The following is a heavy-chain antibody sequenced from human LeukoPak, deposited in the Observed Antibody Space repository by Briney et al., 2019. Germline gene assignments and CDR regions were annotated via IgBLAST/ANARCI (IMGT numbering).Heavy chain of an antibody. CDR1: GFTFSTYW. CDR3: AELGITMIGGV. Sequence: GGSLRLSCAASGFTFSTYWMSWVRQAPGKGLEWVANIKQDGSEKYYVDSVKGRFRISRDNAKNSLNLQMNSLRAEDTAVYYCAELGITMIGGVWGKGTTVTISS. CDR2: IKQDGSEK. D-gene: IGHD3-10*02. J-gene: IGHJ6*04. V-gene: IGHV3-7*01.